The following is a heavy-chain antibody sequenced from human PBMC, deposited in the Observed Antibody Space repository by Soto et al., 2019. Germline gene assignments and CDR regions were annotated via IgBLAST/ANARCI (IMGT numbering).Heavy chain of an antibody. CDR1: GYTFTSYD. Sequence: GASVKVSCKASGYTFTSYDINWVRQATGQGLEWMGWMNPNSGNTGYAQKFQGRVTMTRNTSISTAYMELSSLRSEDTAVYYCARGRRLAATTLVREGGKYYYYYMDVWGKGTTVT. D-gene: IGHD4-17*01. CDR3: ARGRRLAATTLVREGGKYYYYYMDV. J-gene: IGHJ6*03. V-gene: IGHV1-8*01. CDR2: MNPNSGNT.